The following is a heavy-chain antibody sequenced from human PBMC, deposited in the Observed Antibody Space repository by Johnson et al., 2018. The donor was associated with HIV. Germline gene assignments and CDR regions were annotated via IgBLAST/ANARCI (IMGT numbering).Heavy chain of an antibody. CDR1: GFTFSDYY. D-gene: IGHD3-22*01. Sequence: VQLVESGGGLVKPGGSPRLPCAASGFTFSDYYMSWIRQTPGKGPEWLSYLRSSPSTIYSADPVMGPLTLSRDNAKNSLFLQMNSLRAEDTAVYYCARCYDSSAYYYVGAFDIWGQGTMVTVSS. CDR3: ARCYDSSAYYYVGAFDI. CDR2: LRSSPSTI. J-gene: IGHJ3*02. V-gene: IGHV3-11*04.